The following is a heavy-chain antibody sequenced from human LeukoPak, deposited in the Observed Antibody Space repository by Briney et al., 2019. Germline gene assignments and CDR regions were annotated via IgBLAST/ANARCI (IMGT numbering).Heavy chain of an antibody. D-gene: IGHD6-13*01. CDR2: IWYDGSNK. J-gene: IGHJ4*02. V-gene: IGHV3-33*01. CDR1: GFTFSSYG. Sequence: PGGSLRLSCAASGFTFSSYGMHCVRQAPGKGLEWVAVIWYDGSNKYYADSVKGRFTISRDNSKNTLYLQMNSLRAEDTAVYYCARDMRQQLVPDYWGQGTLVTVSS. CDR3: ARDMRQQLVPDY.